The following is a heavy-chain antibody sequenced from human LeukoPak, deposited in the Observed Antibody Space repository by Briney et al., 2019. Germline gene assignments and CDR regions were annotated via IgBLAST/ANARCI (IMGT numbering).Heavy chain of an antibody. V-gene: IGHV1-8*01. J-gene: IGHJ6*03. CDR3: ARSPVHLEYYYMDV. CDR1: GYTFTSYD. Sequence: ASVTVSFKASGYTFTSYDINWVRQPTGQGLEWMGWMNPNSGNTGYAQKFQGRVTMTRHTSISTAYMELSSLRSEVTAVYYCARSPVHLEYYYMDVWGKGTTVTVSS. D-gene: IGHD3-3*01. CDR2: MNPNSGNT.